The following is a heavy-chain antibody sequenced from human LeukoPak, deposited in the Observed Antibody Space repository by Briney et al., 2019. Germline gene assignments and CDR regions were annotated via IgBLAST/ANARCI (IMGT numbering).Heavy chain of an antibody. CDR1: GGTFSSYA. J-gene: IGHJ6*03. CDR2: IIPIFGTA. V-gene: IGHV1-69*05. D-gene: IGHD6-25*01. Sequence: ASVTVSCKASGGTFSSYAISWVRQAPGQGLEWMGGIIPIFGTANYAQTFQGRVTITTDESTSTAYMELSSLRSEDTAVYYCAREAASAPHRPFRQRRSDRYYYYYYMDVWGKGTTVTVSS. CDR3: AREAASAPHRPFRQRRSDRYYYYYYMDV.